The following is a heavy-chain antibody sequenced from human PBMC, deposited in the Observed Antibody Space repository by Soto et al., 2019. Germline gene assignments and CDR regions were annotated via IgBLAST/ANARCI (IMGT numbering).Heavy chain of an antibody. CDR3: ARGFASRDIVLVPAAMFYYYYYGMDV. CDR2: MNPNSGNT. CDR1: GYTFTSYD. D-gene: IGHD2-2*01. Sequence: ASVKVSCKASGYTFTSYDINWVRQATGQGLEWMGWMNPNSGNTGYAQKFQGRVTMTRNTSISTAYMELSSLRSEDTAVYYCARGFASRDIVLVPAAMFYYYYYGMDVWGQ. V-gene: IGHV1-8*01. J-gene: IGHJ6*02.